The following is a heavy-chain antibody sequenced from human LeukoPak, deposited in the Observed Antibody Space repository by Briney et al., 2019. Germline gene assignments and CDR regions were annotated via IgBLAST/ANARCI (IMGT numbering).Heavy chain of an antibody. D-gene: IGHD3-22*01. Sequence: PGGSLRLSCTASGFTFSDYYMSWIRQAPGKGRQCVSYISSSGSTIYYADSVKGRFTISRDNAKNSLYLQMNSLRPEDTALYYCAKGSASYYYDTCDGGGDNAFDIWGQGTMVSVCS. CDR3: AKGSASYYYDTCDGGGDNAFDI. J-gene: IGHJ3*02. V-gene: IGHV3-11*01. CDR2: ISSSGSTI. CDR1: GFTFSDYY.